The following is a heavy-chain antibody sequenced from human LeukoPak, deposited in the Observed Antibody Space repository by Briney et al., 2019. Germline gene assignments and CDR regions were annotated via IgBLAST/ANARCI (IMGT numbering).Heavy chain of an antibody. Sequence: SETLSLTCTVSGGSISSYYWSWIRQPPGKGLEWIGYIYYSGSTNYNPSLKSRVTISVDTSKNQFSLKLSSVTAADTAVYYCARSPLWDHNWFDPWGQGTLVTVSS. J-gene: IGHJ5*02. CDR1: GGSISSYY. CDR2: IYYSGST. D-gene: IGHD3-10*01. V-gene: IGHV4-59*01. CDR3: ARSPLWDHNWFDP.